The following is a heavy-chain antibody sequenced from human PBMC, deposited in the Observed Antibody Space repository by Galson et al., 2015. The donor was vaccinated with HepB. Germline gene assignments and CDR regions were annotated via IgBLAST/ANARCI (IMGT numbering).Heavy chain of an antibody. CDR3: TTVHRGVVLNSYYNGMDV. V-gene: IGHV3-15*01. CDR2: IKSKTDGGTT. J-gene: IGHJ6*02. Sequence: SLRLSCAASGFTFNNAWMSWVRQAPGKGLEWVGRIKSKTDGGTTDYAAPVKGRFTISRDDSKNTLYLQMNSLKTEDTAVYYCTTVHRGVVLNSYYNGMDVWGHGTTVTVSS. CDR1: GFTFNNAW. D-gene: IGHD3-3*01.